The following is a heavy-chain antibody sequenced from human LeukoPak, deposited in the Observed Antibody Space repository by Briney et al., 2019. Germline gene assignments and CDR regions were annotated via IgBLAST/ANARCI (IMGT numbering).Heavy chain of an antibody. CDR1: GFTFSSYA. CDR2: ISDRGGGT. CDR3: AKLPGRAADY. V-gene: IGHV3-23*01. J-gene: IGHJ4*02. Sequence: PGGSLRLSCAASGFTFSSYAMSWARQAPGKGLEWVSGISDRGGGTYYADSVKGRFTISRDNSKNTLYLQMNSLRAEDTAVYYCAKLPGRAADYWGQGTLVTVSS.